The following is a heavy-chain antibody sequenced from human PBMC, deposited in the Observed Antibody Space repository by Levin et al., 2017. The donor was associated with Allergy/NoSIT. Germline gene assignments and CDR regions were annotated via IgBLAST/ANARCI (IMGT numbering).Heavy chain of an antibody. D-gene: IGHD4-17*01. Sequence: PGGSLRLSCAASGFTLSNYAMAWVRQAPGKGLEWVSVIIGLSGDTYYADSVKGRFTISRDNSKNTLFLQMNSLRVEDTAVYYCASAGGDRGGPLYWGQGTLVTVSS. CDR2: IIGLSGDT. J-gene: IGHJ4*02. CDR3: ASAGGDRGGPLY. CDR1: GFTLSNYA. V-gene: IGHV3-23*01.